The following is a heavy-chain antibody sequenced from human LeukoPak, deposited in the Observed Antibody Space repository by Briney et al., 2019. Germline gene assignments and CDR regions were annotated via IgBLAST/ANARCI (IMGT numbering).Heavy chain of an antibody. J-gene: IGHJ4*02. Sequence: PGGSLRLSCAASGFTFSSYGMSWVRQAPGKGLEWVSAISGSGGSTYYADSVKGRFTISRDNSKNTLYLQMNSLRAEDTAVYYCAKDTYYYDSSGYIPPSFDYWGQGTLVTVSS. D-gene: IGHD3-22*01. CDR2: ISGSGGST. CDR3: AKDTYYYDSSGYIPPSFDY. CDR1: GFTFSSYG. V-gene: IGHV3-23*01.